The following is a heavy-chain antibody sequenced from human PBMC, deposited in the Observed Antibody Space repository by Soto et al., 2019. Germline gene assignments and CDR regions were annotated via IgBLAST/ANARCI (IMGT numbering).Heavy chain of an antibody. CDR2: ISTYNGNT. CDR3: ARDVATAYYYYGMDV. CDR1: GYTFTSHD. Sequence: QVQLVQSGAEVKKPGASVKVSCRVSGYTFTSHDISWVRQAPGQGLEWMGWISTYNGNTNYAQKLQGRVTMTADTSTSTAYIELRSLRSDDTAVYYCARDVATAYYYYGMDVWGQGTTVTVSS. V-gene: IGHV1-18*04. J-gene: IGHJ6*02. D-gene: IGHD5-12*01.